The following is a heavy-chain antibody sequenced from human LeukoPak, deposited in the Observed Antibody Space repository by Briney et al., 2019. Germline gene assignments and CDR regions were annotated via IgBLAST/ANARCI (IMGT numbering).Heavy chain of an antibody. CDR1: GYTFTSYD. D-gene: IGHD3-3*01. V-gene: IGHV1-8*01. Sequence: AASLKVSCKASGYTFTSYDINWLRQATGQGLEWMVWMNPNSGNTGYAQKFQGRVTMTRNTAISTAYMELSSLRSEDTAVYYCARGSDDFWSGQNWFDPWGQGTLVTVSS. J-gene: IGHJ5*02. CDR3: ARGSDDFWSGQNWFDP. CDR2: MNPNSGNT.